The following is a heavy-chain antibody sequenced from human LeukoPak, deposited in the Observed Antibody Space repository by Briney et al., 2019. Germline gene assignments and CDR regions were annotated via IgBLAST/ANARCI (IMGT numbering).Heavy chain of an antibody. CDR1: GGSVSSGSYY. CDR3: ARTPVVRGNNWFDP. CDR2: IYYSGST. V-gene: IGHV4-61*01. J-gene: IGHJ5*02. Sequence: SETLSLTCTVSGGSVSSGSYYWSWIRQPPGKGLEWIGYIYYSGSTNYNPSLKSQVTISVDTSKNQFSLKLSSVTAADTAVYYCARTPVVRGNNWFDPWGQGTLVTVSS. D-gene: IGHD3-10*01.